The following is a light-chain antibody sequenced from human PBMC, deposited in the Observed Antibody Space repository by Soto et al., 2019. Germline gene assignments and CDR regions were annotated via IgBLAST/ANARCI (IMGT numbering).Light chain of an antibody. Sequence: QSVLTQPPSVSAAPGQKVTISCSGSGSNIGNNFVSWYQQLPGTAPKLLVYDDNKRPSGIPDRFSASKSGTSATLGITGLQTGDEADYYCGTRYSSLNVVVFGGGTKLTVL. CDR3: GTRYSSLNVVV. V-gene: IGLV1-51*01. J-gene: IGLJ3*02. CDR2: DDN. CDR1: GSNIGNNF.